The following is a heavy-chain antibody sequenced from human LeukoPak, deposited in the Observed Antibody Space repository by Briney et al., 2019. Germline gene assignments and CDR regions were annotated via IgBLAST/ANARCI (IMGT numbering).Heavy chain of an antibody. CDR3: GRGHTYYGSGRDGRGRIDY. Sequence: IGEINHSRSTNYNPSLKSRFTISVDTSTNQFSLKLSSVTAADTAVYYCGRGHTYYGSGRDGRGRIDYWGQGTLVTVLS. D-gene: IGHD3-10*01. J-gene: IGHJ4*02. CDR2: INHSRST. V-gene: IGHV4-34*01.